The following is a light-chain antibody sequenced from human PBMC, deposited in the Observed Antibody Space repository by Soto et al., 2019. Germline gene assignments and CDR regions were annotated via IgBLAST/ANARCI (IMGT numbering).Light chain of an antibody. J-gene: IGKJ2*01. V-gene: IGKV1-39*01. Sequence: DVQKTQSPSSLFASIGDRVTLTCRSSRDISQYLNWYQQRPGKAPTVLIYAASVLQDGVPSRFSGAGSGTDFSLTISSLQREDSATYFCQQSSAVPHTFGRGTKL. CDR3: QQSSAVPHT. CDR2: AAS. CDR1: RDISQY.